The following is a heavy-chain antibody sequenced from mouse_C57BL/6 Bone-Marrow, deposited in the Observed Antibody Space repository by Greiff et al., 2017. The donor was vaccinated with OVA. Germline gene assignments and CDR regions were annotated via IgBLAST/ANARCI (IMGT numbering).Heavy chain of an antibody. D-gene: IGHD1-1*01. Sequence: QVQLKESGAELVRPGASVTLSCKASGYTFTDYEMHWVKQTPVHGLEWIGAIDPETGGTAYNQKFKGKAILTADKSSSTAYMELRRLTSEDSAVYYCTRRGTTVPYAMDYWGQGTSVTASS. CDR1: GYTFTDYE. CDR2: IDPETGGT. J-gene: IGHJ4*01. V-gene: IGHV1-15*01. CDR3: TRRGTTVPYAMDY.